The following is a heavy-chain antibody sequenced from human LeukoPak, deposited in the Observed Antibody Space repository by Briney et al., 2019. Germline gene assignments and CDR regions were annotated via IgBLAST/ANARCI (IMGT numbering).Heavy chain of an antibody. CDR2: IYSGGST. CDR1: GFTVSSNY. J-gene: IGHJ4*02. Sequence: GGSLRLSCPASGFTVSSNYMSWVRQAPGKGLEWVSAIYSGGSTYYAHSVKGRITISRNNYKRTFYLKMNNPGAEDTAVYCWARGKTLLGGYYRDYWGQGTLVTVSS. CDR3: ARGKTLLGGYYRDY. D-gene: IGHD3-9*01. V-gene: IGHV3-66*01.